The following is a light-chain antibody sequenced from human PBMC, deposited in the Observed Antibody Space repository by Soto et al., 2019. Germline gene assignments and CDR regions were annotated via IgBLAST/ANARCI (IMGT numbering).Light chain of an antibody. J-gene: IGKJ3*01. CDR1: QSISSW. Sequence: DIQMTQSPSTLSASVGDRVTITCRASQSISSWLAWYQQKPGKAPKLLIYDASSLESGVPSRFSGSGSGTEFTLTISSLQPDDFATYYCQQYNSYPLVGPGTKVDIK. CDR2: DAS. CDR3: QQYNSYPL. V-gene: IGKV1-5*01.